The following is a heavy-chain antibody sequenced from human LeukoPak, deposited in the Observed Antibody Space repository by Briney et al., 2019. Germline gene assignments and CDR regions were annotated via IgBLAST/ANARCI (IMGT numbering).Heavy chain of an antibody. J-gene: IGHJ4*02. CDR2: ISSSSSYI. CDR3: ARAVAGNFDY. V-gene: IGHV3-21*04. D-gene: IGHD6-19*01. CDR1: GFTFSSYS. Sequence: PGGSLRLSCAASGFTFSSYSMNWVRQAPGKGLEWVSSISSSSSYIYYADSVKGRFTISRDNSKNTLYLQMNSLRAEDTAIYYCARAVAGNFDYWGQGTLVTVSS.